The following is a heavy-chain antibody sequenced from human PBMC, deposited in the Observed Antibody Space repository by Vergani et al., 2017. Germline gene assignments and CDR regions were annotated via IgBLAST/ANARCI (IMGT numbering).Heavy chain of an antibody. CDR2: LYYSGST. J-gene: IGHJ4*02. V-gene: IGHV4-59*01. D-gene: IGHD4-17*01. CDR1: GGSISSYY. Sequence: QVQLQESGPGLVKPSETLSLTCTVSGGSISSYYWSWIRPPPGKGLEWIGYLYYSGSTNYNPSLKSRVTITVDTSKNQFSLKLSSVTAADTAVYYCARVAREYGDLGDWGQGTLVTVSS. CDR3: ARVAREYGDLGD.